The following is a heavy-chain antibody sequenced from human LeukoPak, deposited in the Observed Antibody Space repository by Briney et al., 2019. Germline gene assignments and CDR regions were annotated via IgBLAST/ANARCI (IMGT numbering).Heavy chain of an antibody. D-gene: IGHD3-22*01. Sequence: SETLSLTCAVYGGSFSGYYWSWIRQPPGKGLEWIGYIYYSGSTNYNPSLKSRVTISVDTSKNQFSLKLSSVTAADTAVYYCARDSSGYLRYWYFDLWGRGTLVTVSS. CDR1: GGSFSGYY. CDR2: IYYSGST. CDR3: ARDSSGYLRYWYFDL. J-gene: IGHJ2*01. V-gene: IGHV4-59*01.